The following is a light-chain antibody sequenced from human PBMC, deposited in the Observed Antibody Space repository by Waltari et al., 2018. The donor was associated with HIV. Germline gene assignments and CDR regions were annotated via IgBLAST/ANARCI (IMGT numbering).Light chain of an antibody. Sequence: QSVLAQPPSASGPPGQRVTISCSGSTSNIGGNTVSWYQQLPGTAPKLLIYRKNQRPSGVPDRVSGSTSGTSASLVISGLQSEDEADYYCAAWDDSLKGGAFGPGTKVTVL. J-gene: IGLJ1*01. V-gene: IGLV1-44*01. CDR2: RKN. CDR3: AAWDDSLKGGA. CDR1: TSNIGGNT.